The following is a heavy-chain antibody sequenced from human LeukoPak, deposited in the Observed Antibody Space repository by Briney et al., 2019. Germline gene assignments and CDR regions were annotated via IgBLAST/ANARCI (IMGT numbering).Heavy chain of an antibody. CDR3: ARVRDSYGSGSYYHFDY. Sequence: GGSLRLSCAASGFAFSTYRMHWVRQAPGKGPTWVSRINMDGSSTSNADSVKGRFTISRDNAKNTLYLQMNSLRAEDTAVYYCARVRDSYGSGSYYHFDYWGQGTLVTVSP. V-gene: IGHV3-74*01. J-gene: IGHJ4*02. CDR1: GFAFSTYR. D-gene: IGHD3-10*01. CDR2: INMDGSST.